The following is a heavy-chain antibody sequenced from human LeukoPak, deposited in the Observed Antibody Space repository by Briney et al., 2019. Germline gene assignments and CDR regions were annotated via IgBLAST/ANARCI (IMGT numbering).Heavy chain of an antibody. D-gene: IGHD3-10*01. J-gene: IGHJ6*02. CDR2: ISYDGSNK. CDR3: AKNYGSGRTYYGMDV. CDR1: GFTFSSYG. V-gene: IGHV3-30*18. Sequence: GRSLRLSCAASGFTFSSYGMHWVRQAPGKGLEWVAVISYDGSNKYYADSVKGRFTISRDNSKNTLYLQMNSLRAEDTAVYYCAKNYGSGRTYYGMDVWGQGTTVTVSS.